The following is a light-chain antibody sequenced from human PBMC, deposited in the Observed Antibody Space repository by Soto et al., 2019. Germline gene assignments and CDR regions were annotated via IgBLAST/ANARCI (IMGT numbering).Light chain of an antibody. CDR3: QQYNNWPRGT. J-gene: IGKJ1*01. Sequence: EIVMTQSPATLSVSPGERATLSGRASQSVSSNLAWYQQKPGQAPRPLIYGASTRATGIPARFSGSGSGTEFTLTISSLQSEDFAVYYCQQYNNWPRGTFGQGTKVEIK. V-gene: IGKV3-15*01. CDR1: QSVSSN. CDR2: GAS.